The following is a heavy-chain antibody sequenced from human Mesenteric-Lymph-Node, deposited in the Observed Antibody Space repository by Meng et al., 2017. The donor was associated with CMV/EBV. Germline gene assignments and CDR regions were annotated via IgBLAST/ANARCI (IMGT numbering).Heavy chain of an antibody. CDR2: IYNTGIT. CDR3: ARENCDGDCYTFDI. CDR1: GGSVTIGSYY. J-gene: IGHJ3*02. Sequence: GSLRLSCTVSGGSVTIGSYYWNWIRQPPGKGLEWLGYIYNTGITSYNPSLMRRVTISVDTSKNQMSLKLRSVTAADTAVYYCARENCDGDCYTFDIWGQGTMVTVSS. V-gene: IGHV4-61*01. D-gene: IGHD2-21*01.